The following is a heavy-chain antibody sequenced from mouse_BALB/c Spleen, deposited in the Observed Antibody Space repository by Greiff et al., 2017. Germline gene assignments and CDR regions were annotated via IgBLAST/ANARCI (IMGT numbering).Heavy chain of an antibody. CDR3: ARGYGSYAMDY. Sequence: QVQLKESGPGLVAPSQSLSITCTVSGFSLTSYGVHWVRQPPGKGLEWLGVIWAGGSTNYNSALMSRLSISKDNSKSQVFLKMNSLQTDDTAMYSCARGYGSYAMDYWGQGTSVTVSS. V-gene: IGHV2-9*02. J-gene: IGHJ4*01. D-gene: IGHD2-10*02. CDR2: IWAGGST. CDR1: GFSLTSYG.